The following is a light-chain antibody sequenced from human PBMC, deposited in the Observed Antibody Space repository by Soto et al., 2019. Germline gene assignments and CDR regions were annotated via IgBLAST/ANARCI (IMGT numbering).Light chain of an antibody. CDR1: QTISDW. V-gene: IGKV1-5*03. J-gene: IGKJ1*01. CDR2: KAS. Sequence: DIQMTQSPSTLSASVGDSVTIXXRASQTISDWLAWHQQKPGKAPKVXIYKASTLKSGVPSRFSGSGAGTEFTLTISSLQPDDFATYYCQHYNSYPEAFGQGTKVDIK. CDR3: QHYNSYPEA.